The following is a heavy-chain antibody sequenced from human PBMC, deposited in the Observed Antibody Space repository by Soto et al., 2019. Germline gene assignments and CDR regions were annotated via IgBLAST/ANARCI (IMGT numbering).Heavy chain of an antibody. D-gene: IGHD3-22*01. CDR2: ISYDGSNK. CDR3: AKETDYYDSSGYYPDAFDI. Sequence: PGGSLRLSCAASGFTFSSYGMHWVRQAPGKGLEWVAVISYDGSNKYYADSVKGRFTISRDNSKNTLYLQMNSLRAEDTAVYYCAKETDYYDSSGYYPDAFDIWGQGTMVTVS. V-gene: IGHV3-30*18. CDR1: GFTFSSYG. J-gene: IGHJ3*02.